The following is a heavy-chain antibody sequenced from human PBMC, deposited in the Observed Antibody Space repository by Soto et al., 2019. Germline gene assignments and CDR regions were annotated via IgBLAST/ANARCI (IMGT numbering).Heavy chain of an antibody. CDR1: DDSISSSSYY. CDR3: GRHGPFYDSWSGPSALDH. Sequence: QLQLQESGPGLVKPLETLSLTCTVSDDSISSSSYYWGWIRQPPGKGLEWIASVYYSGSAYYNPSLKSRLSISVDTSKKQFFLKLRSVTAADTAVYYCGRHGPFYDSWSGPSALDHWGQGTQVLVSS. CDR2: VYYSGSA. D-gene: IGHD3-3*01. V-gene: IGHV4-39*01. J-gene: IGHJ4*02.